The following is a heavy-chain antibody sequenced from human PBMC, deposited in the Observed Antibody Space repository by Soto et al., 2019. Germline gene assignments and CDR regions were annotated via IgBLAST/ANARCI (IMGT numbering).Heavy chain of an antibody. CDR1: GGSFSGYY. CDR3: ARRGKVLWFGELSGAFDI. V-gene: IGHV4-34*01. J-gene: IGHJ3*02. D-gene: IGHD3-10*01. Sequence: SETLSLTCAVYGGSFSGYYWRWIRQPPGKGLEWIGEINHSGSTNYNPSLKSRVTISVDTSKNQFSLKLSSVTAADTAVYYCARRGKVLWFGELSGAFDIWGQGTMVTVSS. CDR2: INHSGST.